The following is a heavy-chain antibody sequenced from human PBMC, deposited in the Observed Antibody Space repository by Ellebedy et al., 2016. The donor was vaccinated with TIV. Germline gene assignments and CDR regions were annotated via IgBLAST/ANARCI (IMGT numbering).Heavy chain of an antibody. D-gene: IGHD4/OR15-4a*01. J-gene: IGHJ6*04. CDR2: IKSKTDGETI. CDR3: TDYGRGWTDV. CDR1: GFTFSKAW. V-gene: IGHV3-15*01. Sequence: GESLKIPCAASGFTFSKAWLSWVRQAPGKGLEWVGRIKSKTDGETIDYAPPVKGRFTISKDDSQDTLYLKMNSLKTEDTGIYYCTDYGRGWTDVWGKGTTVTVSS.